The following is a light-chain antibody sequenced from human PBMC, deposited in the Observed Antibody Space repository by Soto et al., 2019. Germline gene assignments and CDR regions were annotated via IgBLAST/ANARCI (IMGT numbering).Light chain of an antibody. J-gene: IGKJ5*01. CDR1: QSVSSN. CDR2: GAS. V-gene: IGKV3-15*01. CDR3: HHYNCLSNT. Sequence: EIVMTQSPATLSVSPGERATLSCRASQSVSSNLACYQQKPGQAPRLLTYGASTSATGIPARFSGGGSGTKNTRTTSSLQSKDFAVDYWHHYNCLSNTCGQGTRLESK.